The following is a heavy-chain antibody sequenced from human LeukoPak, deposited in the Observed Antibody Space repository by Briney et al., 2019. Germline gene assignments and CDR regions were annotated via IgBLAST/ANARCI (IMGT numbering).Heavy chain of an antibody. Sequence: SETLSLTCTVSGGSISSYYWSWIRQPPGKGLEWIGYMYYSGSTNYNPSLKSRVTMSVDTSKNQFSLKLSSVTAADTAVYYCASPKYSSGWYSSWGQGTLVTVSS. D-gene: IGHD6-19*01. CDR3: ASPKYSSGWYSS. J-gene: IGHJ5*02. CDR2: MYYSGST. V-gene: IGHV4-59*12. CDR1: GGSISSYY.